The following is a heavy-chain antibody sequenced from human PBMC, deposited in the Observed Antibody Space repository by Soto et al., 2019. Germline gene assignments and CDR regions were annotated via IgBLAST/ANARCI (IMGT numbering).Heavy chain of an antibody. V-gene: IGHV4-39*01. D-gene: IGHD1-26*01. CDR1: GGSISSSGYY. CDR3: ARLVGHQSDAFDI. J-gene: IGHJ3*02. Sequence: SETQCLTCTVSGGSISSSGYYWGWIRKPPGKGLEWIGSIYYSGSTYYNPSLKSRVTISVDTSKNQFSLKLSSVTAADTAVYYCARLVGHQSDAFDIWGQGTMVTVSS. CDR2: IYYSGST.